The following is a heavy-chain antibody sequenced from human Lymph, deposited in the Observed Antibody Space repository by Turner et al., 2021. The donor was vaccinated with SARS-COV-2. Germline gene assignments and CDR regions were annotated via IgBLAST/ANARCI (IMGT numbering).Heavy chain of an antibody. CDR2: ISYDGSNK. Sequence: QVQLVESGGGVVQPGRSLRLSCAASGFTFSSYAMYWVRQGPGKGLEWVAVISYDGSNKYYADSVKGRFTISRDNSKNTLYLQMNSLRAEDTAVYYCARPKSGSYFSPFDYWGQGTLVTVSS. D-gene: IGHD1-26*01. V-gene: IGHV3-30-3*01. CDR1: GFTFSSYA. CDR3: ARPKSGSYFSPFDY. J-gene: IGHJ4*02.